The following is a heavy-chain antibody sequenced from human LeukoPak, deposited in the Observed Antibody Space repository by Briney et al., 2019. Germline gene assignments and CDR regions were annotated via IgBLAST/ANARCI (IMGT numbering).Heavy chain of an antibody. CDR3: ARDWASGYYDY. CDR2: ISAYNGNT. J-gene: IGHJ4*02. D-gene: IGHD2-15*01. Sequence: ASVKVSCKTSGYTFTDYNLHWVRQAPGQGLEWMGWISAYNGNTNYAQKLQGRVTMTTDTSTSTAYMELRSLRSDDTAVYYCARDWASGYYDYWGQGTLVTVSS. V-gene: IGHV1-18*04. CDR1: GYTFTDYN.